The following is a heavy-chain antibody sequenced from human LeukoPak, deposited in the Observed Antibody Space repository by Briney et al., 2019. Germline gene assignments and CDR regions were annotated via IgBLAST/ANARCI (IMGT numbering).Heavy chain of an antibody. Sequence: ASVTVSCTVSGYTLTELSMHWVRQAPGKGLEWMGGFDPEDGETIYAQKFQGRVTMTEDTSTDTAYMELSSLRSEDTAVYYCATGLIAMVRGVIIEPPTFDYWGQGTLVTVSS. CDR2: FDPEDGET. J-gene: IGHJ4*02. CDR1: GYTLTELS. V-gene: IGHV1-24*01. CDR3: ATGLIAMVRGVIIEPPTFDY. D-gene: IGHD3-10*01.